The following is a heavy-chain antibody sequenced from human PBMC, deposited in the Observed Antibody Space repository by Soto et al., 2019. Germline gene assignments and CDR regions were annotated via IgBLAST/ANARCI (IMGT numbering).Heavy chain of an antibody. CDR3: AKERIGIQGRFDS. D-gene: IGHD1-1*01. J-gene: IGHJ4*02. CDR2: IGGYNGDT. Sequence: ASVKVSCKASGYTLTNYGISWVRQAPAQGLECMGWIGGYNGDTNYAQKFQGRVTMTTDTSTSTAYMELRSLRSDATAVYYCAKERIGIQGRFDSWGPGTLVTVSS. V-gene: IGHV1-18*04. CDR1: GYTLTNYG.